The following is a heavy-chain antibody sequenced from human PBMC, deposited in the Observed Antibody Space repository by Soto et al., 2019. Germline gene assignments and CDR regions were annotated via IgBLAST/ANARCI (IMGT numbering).Heavy chain of an antibody. V-gene: IGHV4-39*01. CDR3: ARLGWTQWIDY. CDR1: GGSIGSYY. Sequence: SETLSLSCTVSGGSIGSYYGGWIRQPPGKGLEWIGSIYYSGSTYYNPSLKSRVTISVDTSKNQFSLKLSSVTAADTAVYYCARLGWTQWIDYWGQGTLVTVSS. CDR2: IYYSGST. D-gene: IGHD2-15*01. J-gene: IGHJ4*02.